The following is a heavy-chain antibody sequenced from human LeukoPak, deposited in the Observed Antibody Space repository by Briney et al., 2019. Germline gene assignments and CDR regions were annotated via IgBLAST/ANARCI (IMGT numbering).Heavy chain of an antibody. Sequence: SETLSLTCTVSGGSISSSSYYWGWIRQPPGKGLEWIGSIYYSGSTYYNPSLKSRVTISVDTSKNQFSLKLSSVTAADTAVYYCAREIHDGYSYGHDAFDIWGQGTMVTVSS. D-gene: IGHD5-18*01. V-gene: IGHV4-39*07. CDR1: GGSISSSSYY. CDR2: IYYSGST. CDR3: AREIHDGYSYGHDAFDI. J-gene: IGHJ3*02.